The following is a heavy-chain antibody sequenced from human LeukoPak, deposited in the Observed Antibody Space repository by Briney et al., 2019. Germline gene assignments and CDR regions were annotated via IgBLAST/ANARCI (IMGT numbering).Heavy chain of an antibody. J-gene: IGHJ4*02. CDR1: GFTFSSYA. Sequence: GGSLRLSCAASGFTFSSYAMSWVRQAPGKGLEWVSAISGSGSSTYYADSVKGRFTISRDNSKNTLYLQMNSLRAEDMAVYYCAKVLPAAGCGYWGQGTLVTVSS. D-gene: IGHD6-13*01. CDR2: ISGSGSST. CDR3: AKVLPAAGCGY. V-gene: IGHV3-23*01.